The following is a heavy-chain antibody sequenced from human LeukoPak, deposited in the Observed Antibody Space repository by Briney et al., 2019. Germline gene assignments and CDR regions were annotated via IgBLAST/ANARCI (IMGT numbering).Heavy chain of an antibody. CDR3: ASGYLDGWGTSDY. J-gene: IGHJ4*02. Sequence: PSETLSLTCAVSGYSVSNTYYWGWIRQPPGEGLEWVGSIHHSGTTYYNPSLKSRVVISLDTSKNQFSLKLSSVTAAVTAVYYCASGYLDGWGTSDYWGQGILVTASS. D-gene: IGHD3-16*01. V-gene: IGHV4-38-2*01. CDR1: GYSVSNTYY. CDR2: IHHSGTT.